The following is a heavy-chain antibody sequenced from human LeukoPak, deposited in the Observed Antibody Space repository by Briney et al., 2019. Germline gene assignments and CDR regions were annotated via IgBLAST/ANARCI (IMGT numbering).Heavy chain of an antibody. D-gene: IGHD6-13*01. CDR2: INPNSGGT. CDR1: GYXFTDYY. V-gene: IGHV1-2*02. J-gene: IGHJ6*02. Sequence: PSASVKVSCKASGYXFTDYYMHWVRQAPGQGLEWMGWINPNSGGTNYAQKSQGRVTMTTDTSISTAYMEVSRLRSDDTAVYYCARVRIGQQLDKYYYYAMDVWGQGTTVTVSS. CDR3: ARVRIGQQLDKYYYYAMDV.